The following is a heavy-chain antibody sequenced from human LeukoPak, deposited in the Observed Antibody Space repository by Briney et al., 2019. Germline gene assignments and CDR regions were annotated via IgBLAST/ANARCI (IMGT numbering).Heavy chain of an antibody. D-gene: IGHD1-26*01. V-gene: IGHV3-74*01. CDR3: ATTGSGSYYDY. Sequence: GGSLRLSCAASGFSFSSSWMHWVRQVPGKGLEWVSRINDDETSTTYAESVKGRFTISRDNAKNTQFLQMNSLRAEDTAVYYCATTGSGSYYDYWGQGTLVTVSS. CDR1: GFSFSSSW. CDR2: INDDETST. J-gene: IGHJ4*02.